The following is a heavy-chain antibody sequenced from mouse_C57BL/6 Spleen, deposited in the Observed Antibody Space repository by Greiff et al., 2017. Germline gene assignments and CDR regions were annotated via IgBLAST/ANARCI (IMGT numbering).Heavy chain of an antibody. CDR2: ISSGSSTI. V-gene: IGHV5-17*01. CDR3: ARPGDYDRWYFDV. CDR1: GFTFSDYG. Sequence: EVQRVESGGGLVKPGGSLKLSCAASGFTFSDYGMHWVRQAPEKGLEWVAYISSGSSTIYYADTVKGRFTISRDNAKNTLFLQMTSLRSEDTAMYYCARPGDYDRWYFDVWGTGTTVTVSS. D-gene: IGHD2-4*01. J-gene: IGHJ1*03.